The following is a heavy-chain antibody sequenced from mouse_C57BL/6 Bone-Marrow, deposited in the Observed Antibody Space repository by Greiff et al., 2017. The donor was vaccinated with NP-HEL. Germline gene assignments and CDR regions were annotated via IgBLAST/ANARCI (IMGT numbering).Heavy chain of an antibody. D-gene: IGHD2-1*01. Sequence: QVQLQQPGAELVKPGASVKLSCTASGYTFTSYWMHWVKQRPGQGLEWIGMIHPNSGSTNYNEKFKSKATLTVDKSYSTAYMQLSSLKSEDSAVYYCGRKDYCNGSFAYWGQGTLVTVSA. V-gene: IGHV1-64*01. J-gene: IGHJ3*01. CDR2: IHPNSGST. CDR3: GRKDYCNGSFAY. CDR1: GYTFTSYW.